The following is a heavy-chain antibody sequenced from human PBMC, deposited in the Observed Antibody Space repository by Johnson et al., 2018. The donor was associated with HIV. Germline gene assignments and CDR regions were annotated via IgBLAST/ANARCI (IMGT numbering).Heavy chain of an antibody. J-gene: IGHJ3*02. Sequence: VQLVESGGGLVQPGGSLRVSCAASGFTFDDYGMSWVRQAPGKGLEWVSGINWNGGSTGYADSVKGRFTISRDNSKNTLYLQMNSLIAEDTAVYYCARGMARIAFDIWGQGTMVTVSS. D-gene: IGHD5-24*01. CDR3: ARGMARIAFDI. CDR1: GFTFDDYG. CDR2: INWNGGST. V-gene: IGHV3-20*04.